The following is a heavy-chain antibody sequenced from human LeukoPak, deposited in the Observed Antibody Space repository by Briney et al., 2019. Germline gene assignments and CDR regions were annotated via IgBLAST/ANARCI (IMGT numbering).Heavy chain of an antibody. CDR2: IYTSGST. J-gene: IGHJ4*02. V-gene: IGHV4-4*07. CDR1: GGSISSYY. D-gene: IGHD3-22*01. Sequence: SETLSLTCTVSGGSISSYYWSWIRQPAGKGLEWIGRIYTSGSTNYNPSLKSRVTMSVDTSKSQFSLKLSSVTAADTAVYYCARVPTGDYYDSREFDYWGQGTLVTVSS. CDR3: ARVPTGDYYDSREFDY.